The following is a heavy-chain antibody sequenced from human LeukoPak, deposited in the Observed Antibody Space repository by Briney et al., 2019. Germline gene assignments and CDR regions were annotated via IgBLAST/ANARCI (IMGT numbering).Heavy chain of an antibody. V-gene: IGHV3-30*04. CDR2: ISYDGSNK. CDR3: AKALELREGYYFDY. Sequence: GGSLRLSCAASGFTFSSYAMHWVRQAPGKGLEWVAVISYDGSNKYYADSVKGRFTISRDNSKNTLYLQMNSLRAEDTAVYYCAKALELREGYYFDYWGQGTLVTVSS. CDR1: GFTFSSYA. J-gene: IGHJ4*02. D-gene: IGHD1-7*01.